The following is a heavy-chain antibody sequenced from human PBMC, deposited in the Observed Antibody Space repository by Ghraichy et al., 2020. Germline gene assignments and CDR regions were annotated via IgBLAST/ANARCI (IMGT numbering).Heavy chain of an antibody. CDR3: VKDSGLSFYYMDV. Sequence: GGSLRLSCAASGFIFENFAMHWVRQVPGRGLEWVSLISWEGGHTQYADSVRGRFTVSRDNTKDSLYLQMPSLRPEDTALYHCVKDSGLSFYYMDVWGKGTTVTVS. CDR2: ISWEGGHT. J-gene: IGHJ6*03. CDR1: GFIFENFA. D-gene: IGHD4/OR15-4a*01. V-gene: IGHV3-43D*03.